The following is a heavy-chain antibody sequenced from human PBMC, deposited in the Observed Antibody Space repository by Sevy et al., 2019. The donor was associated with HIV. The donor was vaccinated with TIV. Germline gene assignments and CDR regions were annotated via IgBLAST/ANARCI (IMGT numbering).Heavy chain of an antibody. V-gene: IGHV3-33*01. D-gene: IGHD1-7*01. CDR2: IWYDGSNK. Sequence: GGSLRLSCAASGFTFSSYGMHWVRQAPGKGLEWVAVIWYDGSNKYYADSVKGRFTISRDNSKNTLYLQMNSLRAEDTAVYYCARDPGITGTEGDYYYYMDVWGKGTTVTVSS. CDR1: GFTFSSYG. CDR3: ARDPGITGTEGDYYYYMDV. J-gene: IGHJ6*03.